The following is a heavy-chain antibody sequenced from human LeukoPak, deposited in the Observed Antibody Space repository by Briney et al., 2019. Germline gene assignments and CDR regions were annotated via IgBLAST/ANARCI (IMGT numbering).Heavy chain of an antibody. J-gene: IGHJ4*02. D-gene: IGHD3-22*01. CDR2: INLDGSEQ. Sequence: GSLRLSCEASGFTFSSYWMSWVRQAPGKGLEWVANINLDGSEQYYVDSVKGRFTISRDNAKNSLYLQMNSLRAEDTALYYCARDSGYYRPVDYWGQGTLVTVSS. CDR1: GFTFSSYW. CDR3: ARDSGYYRPVDY. V-gene: IGHV3-7*03.